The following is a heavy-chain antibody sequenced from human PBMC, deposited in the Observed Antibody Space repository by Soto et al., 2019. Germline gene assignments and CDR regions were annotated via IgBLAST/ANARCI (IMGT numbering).Heavy chain of an antibody. Sequence: QVQLVQSGAEVKKPGSSVKVSCKASGGTFSSYAISWVRQAPGQGLEWMGGIIPIFGTANYAQKFQGRVTITADESTSTAYRELSSLRSEDTDVYYCARGTYYDFWSGYYPFYYFDYWGQGTLVTVSS. CDR2: IIPIFGTA. J-gene: IGHJ4*02. V-gene: IGHV1-69*01. CDR1: GGTFSSYA. CDR3: ARGTYYDFWSGYYPFYYFDY. D-gene: IGHD3-3*01.